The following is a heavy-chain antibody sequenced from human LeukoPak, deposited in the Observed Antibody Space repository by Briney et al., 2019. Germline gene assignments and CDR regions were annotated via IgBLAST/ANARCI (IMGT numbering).Heavy chain of an antibody. CDR1: GFTFSSYW. D-gene: IGHD5-18*01. CDR2: INSDGSST. Sequence: GGSLRLSCAASGFTFSSYWMFWVRQAPGKGLVCVSRINSDGSSTSYADSVKGRFTISRDNAKNTLYLQMHSLRADDTAVYYCARVVGIQIWALNYWGRGTLVTVSS. J-gene: IGHJ4*02. CDR3: ARVVGIQIWALNY. V-gene: IGHV3-74*01.